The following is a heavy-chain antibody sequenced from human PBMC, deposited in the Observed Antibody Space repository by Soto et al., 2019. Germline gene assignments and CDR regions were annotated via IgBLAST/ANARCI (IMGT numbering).Heavy chain of an antibody. CDR2: ISGYTGNT. D-gene: IGHD2-21*02. Sequence: QVQLVQSGAEVKKPGASVKVSCKASGYTFTSYGFSWVRQAPGQGLEWMGWISGYTGNTNYAQKIQGRVTMTTDTYTSTAHMELRSLISDDTAVYYCARSWVTGKGGLDVWGQGTTVTVSS. CDR3: ARSWVTGKGGLDV. CDR1: GYTFTSYG. J-gene: IGHJ6*02. V-gene: IGHV1-18*01.